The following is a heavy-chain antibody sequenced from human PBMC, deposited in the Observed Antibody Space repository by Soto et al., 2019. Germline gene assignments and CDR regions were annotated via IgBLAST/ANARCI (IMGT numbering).Heavy chain of an antibody. CDR1: GGSISSSSYY. CDR3: AREYSSAPDY. D-gene: IGHD6-25*01. CDR2: IYYSGST. Sequence: SETLSLTCTVSGGSISSSSYYWGWIRQPPGKWLEWIGSIYYSGSTFYSPSLRSRVTISVDTSKNQFSLRVSSVTAADTAVYYCAREYSSAPDYWGQGTLVTV. J-gene: IGHJ4*02. V-gene: IGHV4-39*02.